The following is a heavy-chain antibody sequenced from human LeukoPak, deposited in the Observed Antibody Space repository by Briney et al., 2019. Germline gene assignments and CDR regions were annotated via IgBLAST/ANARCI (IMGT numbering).Heavy chain of an antibody. J-gene: IGHJ5*02. CDR3: ARGRFGTLRFSS. V-gene: IGHV3-30-3*01. D-gene: IGHD3-3*01. CDR2: ISYDGNNK. Sequence: GGSLRLSCAASGFTFSSYAMHWVRQAPGKGLEWVAVISYDGNNKYYADSVKGRFTISRDNSKNTLYLQMNSLRAEDTAVYYCARGRFGTLRFSSWGQGTLVTVSS. CDR1: GFTFSSYA.